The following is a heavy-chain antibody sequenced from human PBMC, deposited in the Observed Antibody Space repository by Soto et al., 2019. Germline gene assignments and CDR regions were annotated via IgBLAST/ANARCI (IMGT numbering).Heavy chain of an antibody. CDR3: ARGDATKIIVTTYYGLDV. J-gene: IGHJ6*02. V-gene: IGHV1-69*13. CDR2: IIPVFGTP. Sequence: SMKVSFQASGGSFSHYGISWGRQAPGQGVELMGGIIPVFGTPHYAQKFQDRVTITADESTSTVYMEVSSLTSEDTAFYYCARGDATKIIVTTYYGLDVWGQGTTVTVSS. D-gene: IGHD3-22*01. CDR1: GGSFSHYG.